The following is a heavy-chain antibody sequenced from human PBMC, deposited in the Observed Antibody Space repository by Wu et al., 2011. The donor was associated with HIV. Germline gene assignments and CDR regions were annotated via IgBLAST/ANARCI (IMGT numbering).Heavy chain of an antibody. CDR3: ASQPHLSIRGIIYNWFES. V-gene: IGHV1-69*14. J-gene: IGHJ5*01. CDR2: IIPIFGTP. Sequence: QVQLVQSGAEVKKPGSSVRVACKASGGTFSNNAFSWVRQAPGQGLEWMGRIIPIFGTPKYAQKFQGSVTITADRSTSTAYMELSSLRSEDTAVYYCASQPHLSIRGIIYNWFESWGQGTQVTVSS. D-gene: IGHD3-10*01. CDR1: GGTFSNNA.